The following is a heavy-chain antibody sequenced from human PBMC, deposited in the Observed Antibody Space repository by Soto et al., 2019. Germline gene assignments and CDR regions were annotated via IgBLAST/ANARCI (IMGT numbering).Heavy chain of an antibody. J-gene: IGHJ4*02. V-gene: IGHV3-9*01. CDR2: ISWNSGSI. CDR1: GFTFDDYA. CDR3: AKAPAYDILTGYYVYYFDY. Sequence: SLRLSCAASGFTFDDYAMHWVRQAPGKGLEWVSGISWNSGSIGYADSVKGRFTISRDNAKNSLYLQMNSLRAEDTALYYCAKAPAYDILTGYYVYYFDYWGQGTLVTVSS. D-gene: IGHD3-9*01.